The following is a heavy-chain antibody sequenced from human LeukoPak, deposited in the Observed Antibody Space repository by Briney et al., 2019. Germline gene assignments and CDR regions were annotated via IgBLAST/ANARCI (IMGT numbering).Heavy chain of an antibody. Sequence: PSQTLSLTCTVSGGSISSGGYYWSWIRQHPGKGREWIGYIYYSGSTSYNPSLKSRVTISVDTSKNQFALKLSSVTAADTAVYYCAREVVPAAIFKGGDKTTKDYYYYMDVWGKGTTVTVSS. V-gene: IGHV4-31*03. CDR1: GGSISSGGYY. CDR2: IYYSGST. D-gene: IGHD2-2*01. CDR3: AREVVPAAIFKGGDKTTKDYYYYMDV. J-gene: IGHJ6*03.